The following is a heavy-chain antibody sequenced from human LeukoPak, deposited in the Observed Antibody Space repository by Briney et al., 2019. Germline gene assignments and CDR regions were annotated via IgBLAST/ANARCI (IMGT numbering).Heavy chain of an antibody. D-gene: IGHD3-16*01. Sequence: GGSLRLSCTASGFTFRDYTIKWVRQAPGKGVEWVSGITGSAHSTYYADSVKGRFTISRDNSKNTLYLQMSSLRAEDTAIYYCAEAFGGTYNPNYFDYWGQGTLVTVSS. CDR2: ITGSAHST. CDR1: GFTFRDYT. V-gene: IGHV3-23*01. J-gene: IGHJ4*02. CDR3: AEAFGGTYNPNYFDY.